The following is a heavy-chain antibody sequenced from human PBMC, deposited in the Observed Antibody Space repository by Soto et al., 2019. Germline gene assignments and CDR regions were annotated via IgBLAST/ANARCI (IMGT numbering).Heavy chain of an antibody. CDR2: ISSSSSYI. J-gene: IGHJ3*02. Sequence: EVQLVESGGGLVKPGGSLRLSCAASGFTFSSYSMNWVRQAPGKGLEWVSSISSSSSYIYYADSVKRRFTISSDNAKNSLYLQMNSLRAEDTAVYYCASGVAANAFDIWGQGTMVTVSS. CDR3: ASGVAANAFDI. D-gene: IGHD6-19*01. V-gene: IGHV3-21*01. CDR1: GFTFSSYS.